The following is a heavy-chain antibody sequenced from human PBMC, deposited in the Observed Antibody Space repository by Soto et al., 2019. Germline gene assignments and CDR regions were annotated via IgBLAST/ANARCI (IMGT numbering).Heavy chain of an antibody. V-gene: IGHV3-30*18. CDR1: GFTFSSYG. CDR3: AKVSVVAATPAGDY. D-gene: IGHD2-15*01. CDR2: ISYDGSNK. J-gene: IGHJ4*02. Sequence: QVPLVESGGGVVQPGRSLRLSCAASGFTFSSYGMHWVRQAPGKGLEWVAVISYDGSNKYYADSVKGRFTISRDNSKNTLYLQMNSLRAEDTAVYYCAKVSVVAATPAGDYWGQGTLVTVSS.